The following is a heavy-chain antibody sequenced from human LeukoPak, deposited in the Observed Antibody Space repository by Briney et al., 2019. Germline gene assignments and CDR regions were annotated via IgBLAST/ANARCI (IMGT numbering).Heavy chain of an antibody. CDR2: IYYSGNT. V-gene: IGHV4-39*01. Sequence: SETLSLTCTVSGGSISSSSYYWGWIRQPPGEGLEWIGNIYYSGNTYYNPSLKSRVTISIDTSKGQFSLMLNSVTAADTAVYYCARGNTSQTTVTTWVTRYGMDVWGQGTTVTVSS. CDR1: GGSISSSSYY. D-gene: IGHD4-17*01. J-gene: IGHJ6*02. CDR3: ARGNTSQTTVTTWVTRYGMDV.